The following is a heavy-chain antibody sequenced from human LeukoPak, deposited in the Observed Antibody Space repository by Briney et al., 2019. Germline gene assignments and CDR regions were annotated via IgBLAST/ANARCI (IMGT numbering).Heavy chain of an antibody. J-gene: IGHJ6*02. D-gene: IGHD6-13*01. CDR3: ARVMAVAAAGTNYYYGMDV. CDR2: ISSSSSYI. V-gene: IGHV3-21*01. Sequence: GGSLRLSCAASGFTFSSYSMNWVRQAPGKGLEWVSSISSSSSYIYYADSVKGRFTISRDNAKNSLYLQMNSLRAEDTAVYYCARVMAVAAAGTNYYYGMDVWGQGTTVTVSS. CDR1: GFTFSSYS.